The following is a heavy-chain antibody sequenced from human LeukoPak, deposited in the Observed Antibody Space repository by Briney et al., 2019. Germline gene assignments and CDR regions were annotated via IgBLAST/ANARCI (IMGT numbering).Heavy chain of an antibody. CDR1: GFTFSSYW. D-gene: IGHD3-3*01. J-gene: IGHJ4*02. CDR3: ARGNTIFGVVTFDY. CDR2: IKQDGSEK. V-gene: IGHV3-7*04. Sequence: GGSLRLSCAASGFTFSSYWMSWVRQAPGKGLEWVANIKQDGSEKYNVDSVKGRFTISRDNAKNSLYLQMNSLRAEDTAVYYCARGNTIFGVVTFDYWGQGTLVTVSS.